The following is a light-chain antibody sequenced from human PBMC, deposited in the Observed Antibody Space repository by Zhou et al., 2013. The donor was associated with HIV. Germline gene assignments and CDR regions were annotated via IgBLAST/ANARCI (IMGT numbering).Light chain of an antibody. J-gene: IGKJ1*01. CDR1: QTIDNY. V-gene: IGKV1-39*01. CDR2: GAS. CDR3: LQTNSFPWT. Sequence: DIQMTQSPTSLSASVGDRVTITCRPSQTIDNYLNWYQRKPGKAPKLLIYGASILHSGVPSRFSGSGSGTDFTLTISSLQPEDFATYYCLQTNSFPWTFGPGTKVDI.